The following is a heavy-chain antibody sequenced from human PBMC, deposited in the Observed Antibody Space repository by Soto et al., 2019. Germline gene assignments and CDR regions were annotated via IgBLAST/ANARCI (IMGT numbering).Heavy chain of an antibody. Sequence: EVQLLESGGDLVQPGGSLRLSCAASGFPFTSYAMSWVRQAPGKGLEWVSVISGSGGSTKYADSVKGRFTISRDSSKNTLYLQMNSLRAEDTAIYYCAKDRYCSSTSCHQAFDYWGQGTLVNVSS. J-gene: IGHJ4*02. CDR2: ISGSGGST. CDR3: AKDRYCSSTSCHQAFDY. D-gene: IGHD2-2*01. V-gene: IGHV3-23*01. CDR1: GFPFTSYA.